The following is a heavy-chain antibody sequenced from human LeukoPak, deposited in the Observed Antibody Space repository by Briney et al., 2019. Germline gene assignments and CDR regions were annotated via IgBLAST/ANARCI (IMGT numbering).Heavy chain of an antibody. J-gene: IGHJ4*02. CDR1: GFTFSTYS. Sequence: PGGSLRLSCVASGFTFSTYSMNWVRQAPGKGLEWVSYISSSSRTIYYADSVKGRFTISRDNAKNSLYLQMNSLRDEDTAVYYCARDNVPYHDFWNDTNPLDYWGQGTLVTVSS. V-gene: IGHV3-48*02. D-gene: IGHD3-3*01. CDR3: ARDNVPYHDFWNDTNPLDY. CDR2: ISSSSRTI.